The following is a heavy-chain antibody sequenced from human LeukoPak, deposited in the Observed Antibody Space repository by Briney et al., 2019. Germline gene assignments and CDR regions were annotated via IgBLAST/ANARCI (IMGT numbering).Heavy chain of an antibody. Sequence: KPSETLSLTCVVYGGSFSGYFWSWIRQPPGKGLEWIGEITPSGSTNYSPSLKSRVSISIDTSKKKLSLRSTSVTAADSAVYYCASSFYYDSRDYRGQGTLVTVSS. CDR2: ITPSGST. J-gene: IGHJ4*02. CDR1: GGSFSGYF. V-gene: IGHV4-34*01. D-gene: IGHD3-22*01. CDR3: ASSFYYDSRDY.